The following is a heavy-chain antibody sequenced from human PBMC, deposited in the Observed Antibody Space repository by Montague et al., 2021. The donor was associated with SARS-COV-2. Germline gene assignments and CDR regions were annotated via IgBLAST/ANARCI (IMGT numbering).Heavy chain of an antibody. CDR3: VRGMLASTGAMSDH. D-gene: IGHD1-1*01. CDR2: ISSTSSYI. V-gene: IGHV3-21*01. Sequence: SLSLSFAASGFVFTSYSMNWVRQAPGKGLEWVSSISSTSSYIYYADSVKGRFTISRDSSKTSMYLHMKDLRAEDSAVYYCVRGMLASTGAMSDHWGQGTRVTVSS. J-gene: IGHJ4*02. CDR1: GFVFTSYS.